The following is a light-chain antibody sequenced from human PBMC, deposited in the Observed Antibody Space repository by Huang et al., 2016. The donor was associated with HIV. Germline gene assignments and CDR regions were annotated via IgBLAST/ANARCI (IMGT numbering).Light chain of an antibody. V-gene: IGKV3-20*01. CDR3: QQYGGSPPKLT. CDR1: QSVTSSY. CDR2: GAA. Sequence: EIVLTQSPGTLSLSPGERSTLSCRASQSVTSSYLVWYQQNPGQAPPLLIYGAASRATGIPDRFSGSGSGTDFTLTISRLEPEDFALYYCQQYGGSPPKLTFGGGTKVEIK. J-gene: IGKJ4*01.